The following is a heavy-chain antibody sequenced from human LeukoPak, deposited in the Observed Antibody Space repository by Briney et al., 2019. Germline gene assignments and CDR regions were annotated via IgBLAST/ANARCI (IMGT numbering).Heavy chain of an antibody. J-gene: IGHJ5*02. Sequence: GGSLRLSCAASGFTFSSYAVTWVRQAPGKGLEWVSTVSGSGGTIYYADSVKGRFTISRDNAKNSLYLQMNSLRAEDTAVYYCARYYYGSGSYRWFDPWGQGTLVTVSS. CDR2: VSGSGGTI. CDR3: ARYYYGSGSYRWFDP. D-gene: IGHD3-10*01. CDR1: GFTFSSYA. V-gene: IGHV3-23*01.